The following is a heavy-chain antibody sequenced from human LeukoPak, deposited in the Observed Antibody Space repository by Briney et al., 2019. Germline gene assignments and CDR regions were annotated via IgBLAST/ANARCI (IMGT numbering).Heavy chain of an antibody. CDR3: ARDRVGYDYYLDYYYYYMDV. CDR2: IYYSGST. Sequence: PSETLSLTCTVSGGSISSSSYYWGWIRQPPGKGLEWIGSIYYSGSTYYNPSLKSRVTISVDTSKNQFSLKLSFVTAADTAVYYCARDRVGYDYYLDYYYYYMDVWGKGTTVTVSS. J-gene: IGHJ6*03. V-gene: IGHV4-39*02. CDR1: GGSISSSSYY. D-gene: IGHD5-12*01.